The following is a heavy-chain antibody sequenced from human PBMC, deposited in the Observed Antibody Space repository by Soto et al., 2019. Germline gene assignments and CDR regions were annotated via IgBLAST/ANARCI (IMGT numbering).Heavy chain of an antibody. D-gene: IGHD3-10*01. CDR1: GYTFFSNG. CDR2: ISPYNGNT. V-gene: IGHV1-18*04. J-gene: IGHJ5*02. CDR3: AREGARLWYFDP. Sequence: ASVKVSFKASGYTFFSNGISWVRQAPGQGLEWMGWISPYNGNTDYAQNFQGRVTMTTDTSTTTAYMELRSLRFDDTAVYYCAREGARLWYFDPWGQGTLVTVSS.